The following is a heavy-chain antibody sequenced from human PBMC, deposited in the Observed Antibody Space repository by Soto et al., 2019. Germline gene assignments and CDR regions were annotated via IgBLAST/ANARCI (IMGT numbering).Heavy chain of an antibody. CDR2: INYSGST. J-gene: IGHJ3*02. Sequence: QVQLQESGPGLVKPSQTLSLTCTVSGGSISSGGYFWSWIRQHPGKGLEWIGDINYSGSTYSNPSLKSRVTTSVDTPKNQSALKLSSVTAADTAVYYCARDILLWFGELPPRAHDAFDIWGQGTMVTVSS. V-gene: IGHV4-31*03. CDR3: ARDILLWFGELPPRAHDAFDI. CDR1: GGSISSGGYF. D-gene: IGHD3-10*01.